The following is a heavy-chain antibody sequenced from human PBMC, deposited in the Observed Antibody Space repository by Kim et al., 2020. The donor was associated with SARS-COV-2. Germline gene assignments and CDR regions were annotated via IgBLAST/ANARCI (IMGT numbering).Heavy chain of an antibody. V-gene: IGHV3-23*01. Sequence: SVEGPFTIPRDNSKNTLYLQMNSLRAEDTAVYYCAKASFSLDYPNYGMDVWGQGTTVTVSS. CDR3: AKASFSLDYPNYGMDV. D-gene: IGHD4-17*01. J-gene: IGHJ6*02.